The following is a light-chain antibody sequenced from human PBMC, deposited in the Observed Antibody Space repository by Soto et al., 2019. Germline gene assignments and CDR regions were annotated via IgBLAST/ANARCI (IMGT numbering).Light chain of an antibody. CDR2: DAS. CDR3: QQYNSYSGT. CDR1: QSISSW. Sequence: DIQMTQSPSTLSASVGDRVTITCRASQSISSWLAWYQQKPGKAPKLLIYDASSLESGVPSRFSGSGSGTEFTLTISSLQPDDFATYYCQQYNSYSGTFGGWTKVEIK. V-gene: IGKV1-5*01. J-gene: IGKJ4*01.